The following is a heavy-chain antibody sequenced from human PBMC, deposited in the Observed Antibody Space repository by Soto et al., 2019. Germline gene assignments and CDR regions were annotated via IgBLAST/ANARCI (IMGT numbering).Heavy chain of an antibody. J-gene: IGHJ6*03. CDR1: GGSFSGYY. D-gene: IGHD3-10*01. Sequence: SETLSLTCAVYGGSFSGYYWSWIRQPPGKGLEWIGEINHSGSTNYNPSLKSRVTISVDTSKNQFSLKLSSVTAADTAVYYCARVPIRPRITMVRVPTAFMDVWGKGTTVTVSS. CDR3: ARVPIRPRITMVRVPTAFMDV. CDR2: INHSGST. V-gene: IGHV4-34*01.